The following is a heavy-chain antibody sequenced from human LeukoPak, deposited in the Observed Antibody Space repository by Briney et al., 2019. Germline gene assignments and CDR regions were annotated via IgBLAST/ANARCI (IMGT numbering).Heavy chain of an antibody. V-gene: IGHV3-23*01. Sequence: GSLRLPCSATGFTFSSYALSWVRQAPGEGLEGVSAFRGRCGSTYYADSVKGRFTISRDNSKNTLYLQMNSLRAEDTAVYYCAKTHWGSYCSSTSCYPYFDYWGQGTLVTVSS. CDR1: GFTFSSYA. D-gene: IGHD2-2*01. CDR2: FRGRCGST. CDR3: AKTHWGSYCSSTSCYPYFDY. J-gene: IGHJ4*02.